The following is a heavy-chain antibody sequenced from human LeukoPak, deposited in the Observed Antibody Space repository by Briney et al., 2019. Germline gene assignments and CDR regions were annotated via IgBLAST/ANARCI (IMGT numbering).Heavy chain of an antibody. V-gene: IGHV4-4*07. J-gene: IGHJ5*02. CDR2: IYTSGST. CDR1: GGSISSYY. D-gene: IGHD6-6*01. CDR3: ARVPYSSSSESYWFDP. Sequence: SETLSLTCTVSGGSISSYYWSWIRQPAGKGLEWIGRIYTSGSTNYNPSLKSRVTMSVDTSKNQFSLKLSSVTAADTAVYYCARVPYSSSSESYWFDPRGQGTLVTVSS.